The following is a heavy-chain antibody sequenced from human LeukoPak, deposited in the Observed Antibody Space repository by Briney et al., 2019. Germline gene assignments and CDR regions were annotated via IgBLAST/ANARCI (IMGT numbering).Heavy chain of an antibody. J-gene: IGHJ5*02. D-gene: IGHD3-22*01. V-gene: IGHV4-59*08. CDR3: ARQMNMIASS. Sequence: PSETLSLTCTVSGGSISSYYWSWIRQPPGKGLEWIGYIYYSGSTNYNPSLKSRVTISVDTSKNQFSLKLSSVTAADTAVYFCARQMNMIASSWGQGTLVTVSS. CDR1: GGSISSYY. CDR2: IYYSGST.